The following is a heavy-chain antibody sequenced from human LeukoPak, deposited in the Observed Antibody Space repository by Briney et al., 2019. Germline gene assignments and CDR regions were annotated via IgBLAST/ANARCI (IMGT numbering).Heavy chain of an antibody. CDR2: ISAYNGNT. CDR3: ARDVTRAAAGNFGY. D-gene: IGHD6-13*01. Sequence: GASVKVSCKASGYTFTSYGISWVRQAPGQGLEWMGWISAYNGNTNYAQKLQGRVTMTTDTSTSTAYMELRSLRSDDTAVYYCARDVTRAAAGNFGYWGQGTLVTVPS. J-gene: IGHJ4*02. V-gene: IGHV1-18*04. CDR1: GYTFTSYG.